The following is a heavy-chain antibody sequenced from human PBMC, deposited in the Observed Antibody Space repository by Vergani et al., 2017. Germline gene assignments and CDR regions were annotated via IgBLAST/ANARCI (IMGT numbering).Heavy chain of an antibody. V-gene: IGHV3-30*18. CDR1: GFTFSSYG. D-gene: IGHD3-10*01. CDR3: AKDYYGSXMDV. CDR2: ISYDGSNK. J-gene: IGHJ6*02. Sequence: QVQLVESGGGVVQPGRSLRLSCAASGFTFSSYGMHWVRQAPGKGLEWVAVISYDGSNKYYADSVKGRFTISRDNSKNTLYLQMNSLRAEDTAVYYCAKDYYGSXMDVWGQGTTVTVSS.